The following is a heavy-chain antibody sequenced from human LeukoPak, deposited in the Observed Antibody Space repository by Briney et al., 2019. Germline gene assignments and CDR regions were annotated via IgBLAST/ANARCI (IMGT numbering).Heavy chain of an antibody. D-gene: IGHD5-24*01. Sequence: GASVKVSCKASGYTFSGSYIHWVRQAPGQGLEWMGRINPNSGDTNFAQTFQGRVTMTTDTSTSTSYMEVRSLKSDDTAVYYCARTLAAADGFIDYWGQGTLVTVSS. CDR2: INPNSGDT. CDR3: ARTLAAADGFIDY. CDR1: GYTFSGSY. J-gene: IGHJ4*02. V-gene: IGHV1-2*06.